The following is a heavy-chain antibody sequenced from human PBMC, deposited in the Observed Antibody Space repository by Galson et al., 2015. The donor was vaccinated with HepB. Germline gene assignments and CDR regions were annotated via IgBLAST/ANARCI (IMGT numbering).Heavy chain of an antibody. CDR1: GDSMSSDSYH. V-gene: IGHV4-39*07. D-gene: IGHD3-16*02. Sequence: SETLSLTCTVSGDSMSSDSYHWGWIRQPPGKGLEWIGTLYYSGTPYYNESLKSRVTISGDTSKNQFSLRLNSVTAADTAVYYCVRDVAFRLGELSFFDYWGQGTLVTVSS. J-gene: IGHJ4*02. CDR2: LYYSGTP. CDR3: VRDVAFRLGELSFFDY.